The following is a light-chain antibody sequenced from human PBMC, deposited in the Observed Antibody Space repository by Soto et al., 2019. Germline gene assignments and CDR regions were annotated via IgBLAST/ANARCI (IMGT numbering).Light chain of an antibody. CDR1: FSNIGDNV. J-gene: IGLJ1*01. V-gene: IGLV1-44*01. CDR3: CSLTTSHTYV. Sequence: QSVLTQPPSLSATPGQRVNISCSGSFSNIGDNVVNWYQQLPGAAPKLLIYLNDQRPSGVPDRFSGSKSGNSASLTISGLQADDEADYYCCSLTTSHTYVFGSGTKVTVL. CDR2: LND.